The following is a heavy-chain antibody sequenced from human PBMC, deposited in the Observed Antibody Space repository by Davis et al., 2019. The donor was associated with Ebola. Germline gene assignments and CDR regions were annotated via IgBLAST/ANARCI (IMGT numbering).Heavy chain of an antibody. J-gene: IGHJ6*03. D-gene: IGHD6-6*01. CDR1: GYTFTSYA. CDR3: ARGYSSSPDLWYYYYMDV. Sequence: ASVKVSCKASGYTFTSYAMHWVRQAPGQRLEWMGWINAGNGNTKYSQKFQGRVTITRDTSASTAYMELGSLRSEDTAVYYCARGYSSSPDLWYYYYMDVWGKGTTVTVSS. V-gene: IGHV1-3*01. CDR2: INAGNGNT.